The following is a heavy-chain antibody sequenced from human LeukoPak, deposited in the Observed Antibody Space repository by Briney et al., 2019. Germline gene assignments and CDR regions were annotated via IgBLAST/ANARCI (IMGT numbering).Heavy chain of an antibody. CDR2: INHSGST. CDR1: GGSFSGYY. V-gene: IGHV4-34*01. D-gene: IGHD6-13*01. CDR3: ARGPRGSSWYGAILF. J-gene: IGHJ4*02. Sequence: PSVTLSLTCAVYGGSFSGYYWSWIRQPPGKGLEWIGEINHSGSTNYNPSLKSRVTISVDTSKNQFSLKLSSVTAADTAVYYCARGPRGSSWYGAILFWGQGTLVTVSS.